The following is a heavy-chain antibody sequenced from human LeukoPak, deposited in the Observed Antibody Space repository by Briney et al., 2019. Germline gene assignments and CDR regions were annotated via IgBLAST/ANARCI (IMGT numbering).Heavy chain of an antibody. V-gene: IGHV4-30-2*01. CDR1: GGSISSGGYS. CDR2: IYHSGNT. D-gene: IGHD2-15*01. Sequence: KTSETLSLTCAVSGGSISSGGYSWSWIRQPPGKGLEWIGYIYHSGNTYYNPSLKSRVTISVDRSKNQFSLKLNSVTAADTAVYYCARRIGSQGGWFDPWGQGTLVTVSS. CDR3: ARRIGSQGGWFDP. J-gene: IGHJ5*02.